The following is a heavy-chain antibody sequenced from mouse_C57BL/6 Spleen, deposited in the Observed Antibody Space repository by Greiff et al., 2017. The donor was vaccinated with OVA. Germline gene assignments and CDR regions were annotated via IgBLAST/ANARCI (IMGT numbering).Heavy chain of an antibody. J-gene: IGHJ3*01. Sequence: VQLVESGAELARPGASVKLSCKASGYTFTSYGISWVKQRTGQGLEWIGEIYPRSGNTYYNEKFKGKATLTADKSSSTAYMELRSLTSEDSAVYFCARVGSYFSFAYWGQGTLVTVSA. D-gene: IGHD2-10*01. CDR1: GYTFTSYG. V-gene: IGHV1-81*01. CDR2: IYPRSGNT. CDR3: ARVGSYFSFAY.